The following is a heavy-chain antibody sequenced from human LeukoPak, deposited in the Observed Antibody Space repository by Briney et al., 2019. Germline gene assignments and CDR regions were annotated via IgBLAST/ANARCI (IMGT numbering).Heavy chain of an antibody. CDR1: GGSISSGSYY. J-gene: IGHJ6*02. Sequence: SQTLSLTCTVSGGSISSGSYYWSWIRQPAGKGLEWIGRIYTSGSTNYNPSLKSRVTISVDTSKNQFSLKLSSVTAADTAVYYCARGIQLSYYYYGMDVWGQGTTVTVSS. CDR2: IYTSGST. CDR3: ARGIQLSYYYYGMDV. D-gene: IGHD5-18*01. V-gene: IGHV4-61*02.